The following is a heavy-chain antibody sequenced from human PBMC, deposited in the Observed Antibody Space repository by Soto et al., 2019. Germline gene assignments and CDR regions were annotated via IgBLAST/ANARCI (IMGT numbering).Heavy chain of an antibody. D-gene: IGHD2-2*01. J-gene: IGHJ4*02. CDR3: ARAGPGAGCSSTSCYDPYFDY. V-gene: IGHV4-4*02. CDR2: IYHSGST. Sequence: SETLSLTCAVSSGSISSSNWWSWVRQPPGKGLEWIGEIYHSGSTNYNPSLKSRVTISVDKSKNQFSLKLSSVTAADTAVYYCARAGPGAGCSSTSCYDPYFDYWGQGTLVTVSS. CDR1: SGSISSSNW.